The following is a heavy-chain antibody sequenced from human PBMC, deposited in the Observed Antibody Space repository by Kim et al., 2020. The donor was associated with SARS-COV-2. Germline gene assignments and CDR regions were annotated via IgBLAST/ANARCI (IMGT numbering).Heavy chain of an antibody. D-gene: IGHD3-10*01. CDR3: AKLGELSIDY. Sequence: GGSLRLSCAASGFTFDDYAMHWVRQAPGKGLEWVSVISWNSGSIGYADSVKGRFTISRDNAKNSLYLQMNSLRAEDTALYYCAKLGELSIDYWCQGTLVTVPS. CDR1: GFTFDDYA. CDR2: ISWNSGSI. V-gene: IGHV3-9*01. J-gene: IGHJ4*02.